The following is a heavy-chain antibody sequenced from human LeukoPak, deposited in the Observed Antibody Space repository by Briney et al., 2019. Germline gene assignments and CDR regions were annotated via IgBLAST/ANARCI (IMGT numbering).Heavy chain of an antibody. V-gene: IGHV3-23*01. CDR3: ARERAQAWFDP. Sequence: GGSLRLSCAASGFTFSSYAMSWVRQAPGKGLEWVSTISGSGGSTFSADSVKGRFTISRDNSKNTLYLQMNSLRAEDTAVYYCARERAQAWFDPWGQGTLVTVSS. J-gene: IGHJ5*02. CDR1: GFTFSSYA. CDR2: ISGSGGST.